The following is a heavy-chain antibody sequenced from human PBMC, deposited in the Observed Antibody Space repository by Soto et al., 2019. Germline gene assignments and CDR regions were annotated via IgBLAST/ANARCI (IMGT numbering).Heavy chain of an antibody. Sequence: QIALQESGPTVVKPTQTLTLTCTFSGFSLTTTGVGVGWIRHAPGKALEWLAMVYWNDERRYSPSLKSRLTITQDTSKNPVVLTMTYMDPVDTATYFCAHYDSSGYFSHFDSWGQGTLVTVSS. D-gene: IGHD3-22*01. CDR2: VYWNDER. CDR3: AHYDSSGYFSHFDS. V-gene: IGHV2-5*01. J-gene: IGHJ4*02. CDR1: GFSLTTTGVG.